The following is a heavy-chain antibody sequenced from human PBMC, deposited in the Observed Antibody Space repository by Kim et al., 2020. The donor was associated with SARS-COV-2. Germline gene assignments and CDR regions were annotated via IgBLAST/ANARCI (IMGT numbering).Heavy chain of an antibody. CDR3: ARYGGPTYYFDY. D-gene: IGHD2-15*01. CDR2: IYYSGST. J-gene: IGHJ4*02. CDR1: GGSISSYY. V-gene: IGHV4-59*08. Sequence: SENLSLTCTVSGGSISSYYWSWIRQPPGKGLEWIGYIYYSGSTNYNPSLKSRVTISVDTSKNQFSLKLSSVTAADTAVYYCARYGGPTYYFDYWGQGTLVTVSS.